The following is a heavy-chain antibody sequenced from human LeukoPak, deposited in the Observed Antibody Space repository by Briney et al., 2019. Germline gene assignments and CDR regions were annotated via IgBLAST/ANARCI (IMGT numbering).Heavy chain of an antibody. CDR2: INPNSGYT. V-gene: IGHV1-8*03. Sequence: ASVKVSCKASGYTFATLDINWVRQATGQGLEWMGWINPNSGYTGYAPKFQGRVTITRDTSTGTAYMELSSLRSEDTAVYYCARVDGSPDYWGQGTLVTVSS. CDR1: GYTFATLD. D-gene: IGHD2-15*01. CDR3: ARVDGSPDY. J-gene: IGHJ4*02.